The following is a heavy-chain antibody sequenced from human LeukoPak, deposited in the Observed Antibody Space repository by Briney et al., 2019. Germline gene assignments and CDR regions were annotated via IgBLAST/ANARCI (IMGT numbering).Heavy chain of an antibody. J-gene: IGHJ4*02. D-gene: IGHD3-10*01. CDR3: ARAPIWFGELSRSYYFDC. V-gene: IGHV4-31*03. CDR2: IYYSGST. Sequence: SETLSLTCTVSGGSISSGGYYWSWIRQHPGKGLEWIGYIYYSGSTYYNPSLKSRVTISVDTSKNQFSLKLSSVTAADTAVYYCARAPIWFGELSRSYYFDCWGQGTLVTVSS. CDR1: GGSISSGGYY.